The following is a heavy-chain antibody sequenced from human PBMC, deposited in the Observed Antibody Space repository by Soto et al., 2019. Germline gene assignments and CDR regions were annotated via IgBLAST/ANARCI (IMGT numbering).Heavy chain of an antibody. J-gene: IGHJ5*02. Sequence: QVQLVQSGAEVKKPGSSVKVSCKASGGTFSGYAISWVRQAPGQGLEWMGGIIPIFGTANYAQKFQGRVTITADESTSTAYMELSSLRSEDTAVYYCARDAYSSSCSWFDPWGQGTLVTVSS. CDR1: GGTFSGYA. CDR2: IIPIFGTA. CDR3: ARDAYSSSCSWFDP. V-gene: IGHV1-69*01. D-gene: IGHD6-13*01.